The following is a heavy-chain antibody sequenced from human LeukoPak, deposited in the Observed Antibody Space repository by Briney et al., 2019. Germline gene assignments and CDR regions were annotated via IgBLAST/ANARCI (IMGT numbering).Heavy chain of an antibody. CDR1: GGSISSYY. CDR3: ATSFNWGYSFDY. V-gene: IGHV4-59*01. J-gene: IGHJ4*02. D-gene: IGHD7-27*01. Sequence: SETLSLTCTVSGGSISSYYWSWIRQPPGKGLEWIGYIYYSGSTNYNPSLKSRVTISVDTSKNQFSLKLSSVTAADTAVYYCATSFNWGYSFDYWGQGTLVTVSS. CDR2: IYYSGST.